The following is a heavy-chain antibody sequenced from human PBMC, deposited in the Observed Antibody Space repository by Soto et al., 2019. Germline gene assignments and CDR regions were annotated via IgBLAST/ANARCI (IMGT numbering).Heavy chain of an antibody. Sequence: QVLLVQSGAEVKKPGSSVKVSCKTSGDTFGSYAIRWVRQAPGQGLEWMGGIIPFIRASNYAQKFQGRVTITADESTTTVHMDLSSLRFEDTAVYYCARNLRYFGSGSFFRGMDVWGQGTTVTVSS. CDR1: GDTFGSYA. V-gene: IGHV1-69*01. D-gene: IGHD3-10*01. CDR3: ARNLRYFGSGSFFRGMDV. J-gene: IGHJ6*02. CDR2: IIPFIRAS.